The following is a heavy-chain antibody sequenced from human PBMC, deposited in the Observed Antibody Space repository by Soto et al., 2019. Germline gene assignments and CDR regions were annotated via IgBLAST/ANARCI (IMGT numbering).Heavy chain of an antibody. V-gene: IGHV4-59*08. J-gene: IGHJ4*02. CDR2: IYYSGST. Sequence: KPSETLSLTCTVSGGSISSYYWSWIRQPPGKGLEWIGYIYYSGSTNYNPSLKSRVTISVDTSKNQFSLKMISVTASDTAVFYCAKIADFDYWGPGTLVTVSS. CDR1: GGSISSYY. CDR3: AKIADFDY.